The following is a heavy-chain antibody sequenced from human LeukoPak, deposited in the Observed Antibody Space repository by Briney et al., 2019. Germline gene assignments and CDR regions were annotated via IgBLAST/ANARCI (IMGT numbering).Heavy chain of an antibody. D-gene: IGHD3-9*01. CDR2: ITSDGGGT. Sequence: HPGGSLRLSCSASGFTVSSYAMHWVRQAPGKGLEYVSAITSDGGGTYSADSVKGRFTISRDNSKNTLYLQMSSLRAEDTAVYYCVRRNILTFFDYWGQGTLVTVSS. V-gene: IGHV3-64D*06. CDR3: VRRNILTFFDY. J-gene: IGHJ4*02. CDR1: GFTVSSYA.